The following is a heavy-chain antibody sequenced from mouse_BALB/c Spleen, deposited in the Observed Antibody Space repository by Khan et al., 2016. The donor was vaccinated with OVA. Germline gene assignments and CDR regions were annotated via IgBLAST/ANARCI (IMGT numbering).Heavy chain of an antibody. J-gene: IGHJ1*01. D-gene: IGHD1-1*01. V-gene: IGHV3-5*02. CDR3: ARDYDSLYWYFNV. Sequence: EVELVESGPGLVKPSQTVSLTCTVTGISITSGNYRWSWIRHFPGNKLEWIGNIYYSGTVTYNPFLTRPTIITRDTSKNQFFLEMNSLTAEDTATYYCARDYDSLYWYFNVWGAGTTVTVSS. CDR1: GISITSGNYR. CDR2: IYYSGTV.